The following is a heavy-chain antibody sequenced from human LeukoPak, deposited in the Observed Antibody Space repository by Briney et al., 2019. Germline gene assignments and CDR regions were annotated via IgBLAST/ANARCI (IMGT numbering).Heavy chain of an antibody. CDR2: IYYSGST. CDR3: ARQGSGPTQYYFDY. Sequence: SQTLSLTCTVSGGSISSGGYYWSWIRQHPGKGLEWIGYIYYSGSTNYNPSLKSRVTISVDTSKNQFSLTLSSVTAADTAVYYCARQGSGPTQYYFDYWGQGTLVTVSS. J-gene: IGHJ4*02. D-gene: IGHD2-15*01. CDR1: GGSISSGGYY. V-gene: IGHV4-31*03.